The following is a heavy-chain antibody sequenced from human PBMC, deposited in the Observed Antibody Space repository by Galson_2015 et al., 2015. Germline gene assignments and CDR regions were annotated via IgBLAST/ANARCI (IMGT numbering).Heavy chain of an antibody. D-gene: IGHD4-11*01. CDR1: GFTVSNYD. V-gene: IGHV3-48*03. CDR2: INSGGITM. CDR3: ARLETTAVTTYIDY. J-gene: IGHJ4*02. Sequence: SLSLCCAASGFTVSNYDMKWVRQAPGMGLEGISYINSGGITMYYAESVKGRFTISRDNAKNSLYLQMNSLRAGDTAVYYCARLETTAVTTYIDYWGQGTLVTVSS.